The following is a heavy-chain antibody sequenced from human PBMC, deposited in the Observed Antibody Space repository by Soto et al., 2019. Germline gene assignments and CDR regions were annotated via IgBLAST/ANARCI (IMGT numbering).Heavy chain of an antibody. D-gene: IGHD6-19*01. V-gene: IGHV1-69*01. J-gene: IGHJ4*02. Sequence: QVQLVQSGAEVKKPGSSVKVSCKASGGTFSSYAISWVRQAPGPGLEWMGGIIPILSTANYAQKFVGRVTITADESTSTAYMELSSLRSEDTAVYYCARRVYSSGWPGVDYWGQGTLVTVSA. CDR2: IIPILSTA. CDR1: GGTFSSYA. CDR3: ARRVYSSGWPGVDY.